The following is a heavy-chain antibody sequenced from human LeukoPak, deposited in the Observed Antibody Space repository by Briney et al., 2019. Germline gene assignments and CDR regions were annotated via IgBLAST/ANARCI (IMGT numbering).Heavy chain of an antibody. D-gene: IGHD6-13*01. CDR1: GYSISTGYY. J-gene: IGHJ6*03. V-gene: IGHV4-38-2*02. Sequence: PSETLSLTCTVSGYSISTGYYWGWIRQPPGKGLEWIGSIYYSGSTYYNPSLRSRVTISVDTSKNQFSLKLSSVTAADTAVYYCARSAGYSSSWYGRLPSFSYYYMDVWGKGTTVTISS. CDR3: ARSAGYSSSWYGRLPSFSYYYMDV. CDR2: IYYSGST.